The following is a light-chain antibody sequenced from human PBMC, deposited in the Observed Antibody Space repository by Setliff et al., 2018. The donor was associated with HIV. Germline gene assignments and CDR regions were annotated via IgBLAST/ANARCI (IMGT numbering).Light chain of an antibody. V-gene: IGLV2-18*02. CDR2: EVS. J-gene: IGLJ2*01. CDR1: SSDVGSYNR. Sequence: QSALAQPPSVSGSPGQPVTISCAGTSSDVGSYNRVSWYQQPPGTAPKLMIYEVSNRPSGVPDRFSGSKSGNTASLIISGLQAEDEADYYCSSYTRSSTVVFGGGTKGTVL. CDR3: SSYTRSSTVV.